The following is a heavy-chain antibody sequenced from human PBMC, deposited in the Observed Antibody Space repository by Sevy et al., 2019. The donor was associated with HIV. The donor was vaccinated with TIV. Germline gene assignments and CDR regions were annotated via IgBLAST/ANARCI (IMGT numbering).Heavy chain of an antibody. J-gene: IGHJ4*02. D-gene: IGHD6-19*01. Sequence: SETLSLTCTVSDGSISSYYWSWIRQPPGKGLEWIGYIYYSGSTNYNPSLKSRVTISVDTSKNQFSLKLSSVTAADTAVYYCARSRIAVAGYYFDYWGQGTLVTVSS. V-gene: IGHV4-59*01. CDR1: DGSISSYY. CDR2: IYYSGST. CDR3: ARSRIAVAGYYFDY.